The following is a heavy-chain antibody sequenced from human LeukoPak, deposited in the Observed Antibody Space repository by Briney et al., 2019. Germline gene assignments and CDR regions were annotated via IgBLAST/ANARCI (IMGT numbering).Heavy chain of an antibody. CDR1: GFTFNNYA. CDR3: ARDPDPYFDY. V-gene: IGHV3-30-3*01. CDR2: ISYDGSNK. J-gene: IGHJ4*02. Sequence: PGGSLRLSCVASGFTFNNYATSWVRQAPGKGLEWVAVISYDGSNKYYADSVKGRFTISRDNSKNTLYLQMNSLRAEDTAVYYCARDPDPYFDYWGQGTLVTVSS.